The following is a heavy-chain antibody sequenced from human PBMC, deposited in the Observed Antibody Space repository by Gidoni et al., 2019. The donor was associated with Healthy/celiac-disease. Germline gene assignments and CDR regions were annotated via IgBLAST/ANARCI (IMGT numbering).Heavy chain of an antibody. D-gene: IGHD4-17*01. V-gene: IGHV4-39*01. CDR3: ARRREGNDYGDHGYFQH. J-gene: IGHJ1*01. Sequence: QLQLQESGPGLVKPSETLSLTCTVSGGSISSSSYYWGWIRQPPGKGLEWIGSIYYSGRTYYNPSLKSRLTISVDTYKNQFSLKLSSVTAADTAVYYCARRREGNDYGDHGYFQHWGQGTLVTVSS. CDR2: IYYSGRT. CDR1: GGSISSSSYY.